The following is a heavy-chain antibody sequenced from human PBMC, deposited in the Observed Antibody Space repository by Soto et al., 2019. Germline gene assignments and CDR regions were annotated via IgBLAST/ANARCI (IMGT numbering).Heavy chain of an antibody. V-gene: IGHV1-69*01. CDR1: GGTFSSYA. D-gene: IGHD3-10*01. CDR2: IIPIFGTA. Sequence: QVQLVQSGAEVKKPGSSVKVSCKASGGTFSSYAISWVRQAPGQGLEWMGGIIPIFGTANYAQKFQGRVTITADESTSTAYMELSSLRSEDTAVYYCARDQGRSYYYGSGSYDFHYWGQGTLVTVSS. CDR3: ARDQGRSYYYGSGSYDFHY. J-gene: IGHJ4*02.